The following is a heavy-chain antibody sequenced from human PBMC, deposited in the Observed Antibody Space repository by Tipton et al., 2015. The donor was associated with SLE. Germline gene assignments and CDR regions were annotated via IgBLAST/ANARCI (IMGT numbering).Heavy chain of an antibody. CDR3: ARGVTYSSSSYYYYYYMDV. J-gene: IGHJ6*03. D-gene: IGHD6-6*01. CDR1: GGSFSGYY. CDR2: INHSGST. V-gene: IGHV4-34*01. Sequence: TLSLTCAVYGGSFSGYYWSWIRQPPGKGLEWIGEINHSGSTNYNPSLKSRVTISVDTSKNHFSLKLSSVTAADTAVYYCARGVTYSSSSYYYYYYMDVWGKGTTVTVSS.